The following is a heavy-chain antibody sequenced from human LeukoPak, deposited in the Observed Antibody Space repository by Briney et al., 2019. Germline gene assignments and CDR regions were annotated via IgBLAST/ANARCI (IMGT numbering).Heavy chain of an antibody. J-gene: IGHJ4*02. Sequence: ASVKVSCKAFGYTFTSYGISWVRQAPGQGLEWMGWISAYNGNTNFAQKLQGRVTMTTDTSTGTAYMDLRSLRSDDTAVYYCARDQAATNTQVRFCLDWGQGTLVTVSS. CDR2: ISAYNGNT. CDR1: GYTFTSYG. V-gene: IGHV1-18*01. CDR3: ARDQAATNTQVRFCLD. D-gene: IGHD3-9*01.